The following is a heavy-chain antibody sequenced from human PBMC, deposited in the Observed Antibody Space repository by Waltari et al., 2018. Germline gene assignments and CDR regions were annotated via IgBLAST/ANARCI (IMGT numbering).Heavy chain of an antibody. J-gene: IGHJ4*02. CDR3: ARRSEGQQLAGSWFFDY. D-gene: IGHD6-13*01. Sequence: QVQLQQWGAGLLKPSEPLALTCAVYGGSFSGYYWCWISQPRGKGLELIEEINHSGTTNYNPSLKSRFTISVDTSKNQFSLKLSSVTAADTAVYYCARRSEGQQLAGSWFFDYWGQGTLVTVSS. V-gene: IGHV4-34*01. CDR2: INHSGTT. CDR1: GGSFSGYY.